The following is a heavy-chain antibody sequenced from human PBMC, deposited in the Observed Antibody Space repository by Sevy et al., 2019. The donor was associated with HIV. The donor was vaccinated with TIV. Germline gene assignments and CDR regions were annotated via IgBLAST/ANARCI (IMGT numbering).Heavy chain of an antibody. CDR2: ISNDGSNE. CDR3: ARDTRGYSFGLLVY. J-gene: IGHJ1*01. D-gene: IGHD5-12*01. Sequence: GGSLRLSCAVSGFNLRSHAMHWVRQAPGKGLEWVAVISNDGSNEVYADSVKGRFTISRDNSKNTLYLQLNSLRGEDTAVYYCARDTRGYSFGLLVYWGQGTLVTLSS. CDR1: GFNLRSHA. V-gene: IGHV3-30*04.